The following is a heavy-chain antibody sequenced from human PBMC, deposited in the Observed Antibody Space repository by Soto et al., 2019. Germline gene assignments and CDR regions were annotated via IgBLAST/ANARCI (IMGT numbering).Heavy chain of an antibody. V-gene: IGHV3-7*01. J-gene: IGHJ3*02. CDR2: IKQDGSEK. CDR1: GFTFSSYW. D-gene: IGHD6-19*01. Sequence: EVQLVESGGGLVQPGGSLRLSCAASGFTFSSYWMSWVRQAPGKGLEWVANIKQDGSEKYYVDSVKGRFTISRDNAKNSLYLQMKSLRAEDTAVYYCARSRWLVGTDAFDIWGQGTMVTVSS. CDR3: ARSRWLVGTDAFDI.